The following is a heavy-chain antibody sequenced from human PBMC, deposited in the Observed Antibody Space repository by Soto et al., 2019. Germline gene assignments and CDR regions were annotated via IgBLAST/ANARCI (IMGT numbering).Heavy chain of an antibody. CDR2: ISSNGENT. Sequence: GSLRLSCAASRFTSGYHAMNWVRQAPGKGLEWVSTISSNGENTHYADSVKGRFIISSDNSSNTVALQMNSLRVEDTAIYYCATFVVPASRHTDFDFWGPGTLVTVSS. V-gene: IGHV3-23*01. J-gene: IGHJ4*02. CDR1: RFTSGYHA. CDR3: ATFVVPASRHTDFDF. D-gene: IGHD2-21*02.